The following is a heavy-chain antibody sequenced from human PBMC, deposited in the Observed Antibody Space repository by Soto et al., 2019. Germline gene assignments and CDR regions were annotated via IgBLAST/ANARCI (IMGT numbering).Heavy chain of an antibody. CDR3: ARVSGYYDFWRGYTTLNAFYGMDD. CDR2: MNPNSGNT. V-gene: IGHV1-8*01. J-gene: IGHJ6*02. Sequence: ASVKISCKASGYTFTSYDINWVRQATGQGLEWMGWMNPNSGNTGYARKFQGRVTMTRNTSISTSYMELSSLRSEDTAVYYCARVSGYYDFWRGYTTLNAFYGMDDGREVPTVT. CDR1: GYTFTSYD. D-gene: IGHD3-3*01.